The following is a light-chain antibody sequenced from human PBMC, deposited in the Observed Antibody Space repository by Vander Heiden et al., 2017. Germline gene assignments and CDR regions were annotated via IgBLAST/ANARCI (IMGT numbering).Light chain of an antibody. Sequence: EIVLTQSPATLSLSPGERATLSCRASQSVSRYLAWYQPKPGQGPRLLIYDASNRATGIPARFSGSGSGTDFTLTISSLEPEDFAVYYCQQRSNWPSITFGQGTRLEIK. CDR1: QSVSRY. V-gene: IGKV3-11*01. CDR2: DAS. CDR3: QQRSNWPSIT. J-gene: IGKJ5*01.